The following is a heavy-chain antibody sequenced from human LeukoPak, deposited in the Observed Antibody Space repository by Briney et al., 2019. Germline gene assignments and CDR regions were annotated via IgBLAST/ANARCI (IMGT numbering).Heavy chain of an antibody. Sequence: GASVKFSCKASGYTFTGSYINWMRQAPGQPLEWMGWINPNSGATKYAQKFQGRVTVTRDTSTSTAYMELSGLRADDAAVYYCARVAYCTKGVCINFELWGEGTLGTVSS. V-gene: IGHV1-2*02. J-gene: IGHJ4*02. CDR3: ARVAYCTKGVCINFEL. CDR1: GYTFTGSY. D-gene: IGHD2-8*01. CDR2: INPNSGAT.